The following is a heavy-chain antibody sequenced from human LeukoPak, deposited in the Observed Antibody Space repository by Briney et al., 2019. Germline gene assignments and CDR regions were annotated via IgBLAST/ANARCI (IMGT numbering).Heavy chain of an antibody. J-gene: IGHJ4*02. V-gene: IGHV4-61*01. D-gene: IGHD1-26*01. CDR3: ARDEGAVDY. CDR1: GVSVSGGSYY. Sequence: SETLSLTCTVSGVSVSGGSYYWSWIRQPPGKGLEWIGYIYYSGSTNYNPSLKSRVTISVDTSKNQFSLKLSSVTAADTAVYYCARDEGAVDYWGQGTLVTVSS. CDR2: IYYSGST.